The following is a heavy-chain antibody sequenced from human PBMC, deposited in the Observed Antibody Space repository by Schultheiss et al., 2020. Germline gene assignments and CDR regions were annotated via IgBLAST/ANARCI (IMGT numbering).Heavy chain of an antibody. CDR1: GGTFSSYA. Sequence: SVKVSCKASGGTFSSYAISWVRQAPGQGLEWMGGIIPIFGTANYAQKFQGRVTITADKSTSTAYMELSSLRSEDTAVYYCARDYPATVTTGGMDVWGQGTTVNVSS. J-gene: IGHJ6*02. CDR3: ARDYPATVTTGGMDV. CDR2: IIPIFGTA. V-gene: IGHV1-69*06. D-gene: IGHD4-17*01.